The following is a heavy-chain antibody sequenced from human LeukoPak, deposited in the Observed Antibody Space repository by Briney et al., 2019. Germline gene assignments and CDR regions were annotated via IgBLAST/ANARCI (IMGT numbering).Heavy chain of an antibody. CDR3: ARDWDGSGTVFDL. D-gene: IGHD3-10*01. CDR2: IKTDGSQK. Sequence: GGSLRLSCAASGFTFRNYWMSWVRQAPGKGLEWVANIKTDGSQKYYVESVGGRFAISRDNAKSSLYLQMNSLRVEDTAVYHCARDWDGSGTVFDLWGQGTLVTVSS. V-gene: IGHV3-7*01. CDR1: GFTFRNYW. J-gene: IGHJ5*02.